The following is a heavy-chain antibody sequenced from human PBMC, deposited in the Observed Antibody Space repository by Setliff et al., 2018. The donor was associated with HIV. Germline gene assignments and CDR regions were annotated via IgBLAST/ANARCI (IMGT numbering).Heavy chain of an antibody. CDR2: INRSGST. J-gene: IGHJ4*02. CDR1: GGSLSGDY. Sequence: SETLSLTCAVYGGSLSGDYWSWIRQPPGKGLEWIGEINRSGSTNYSPSLKGRVTLSVDTSKNQFSLNLSSVTAADTAVYYCARAPGVTPFDHWGPGTLVTVSS. CDR3: ARAPGVTPFDH. D-gene: IGHD2-21*02. V-gene: IGHV4-34*09.